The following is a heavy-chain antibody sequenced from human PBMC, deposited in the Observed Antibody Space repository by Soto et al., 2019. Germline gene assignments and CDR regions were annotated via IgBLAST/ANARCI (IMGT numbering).Heavy chain of an antibody. CDR3: ARQLVLRYFDWFCNWFDP. V-gene: IGHV4-34*01. CDR1: GGSFSGYY. Sequence: SETLSLTCAVYGGSFSGYYWSWIRQPPGKGLEWIGEINHSGSTNYNPSLKSRVTISVDTSKNQFSLKLSSVTAADTAVYYCARQLVLRYFDWFCNWFDPWGQGTLVTVSS. J-gene: IGHJ5*02. CDR2: INHSGST. D-gene: IGHD3-9*01.